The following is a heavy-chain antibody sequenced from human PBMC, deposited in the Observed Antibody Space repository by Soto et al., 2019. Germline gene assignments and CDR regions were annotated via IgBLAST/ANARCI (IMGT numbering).Heavy chain of an antibody. CDR1: GYTFTSYG. V-gene: IGHV1-18*01. CDR2: ISAYNGNT. CDR3: ARVLRSGISVAFDI. D-gene: IGHD3-10*01. Sequence: ASVKVSCKASGYTFTSYGISWVRQAPGQGLEWMGWISAYNGNTNYAQKLQGRVTMTTDTSTSTAYMELRSLRSDDTAVYFCARVLRSGISVAFDIWGQGAMVTVSS. J-gene: IGHJ3*02.